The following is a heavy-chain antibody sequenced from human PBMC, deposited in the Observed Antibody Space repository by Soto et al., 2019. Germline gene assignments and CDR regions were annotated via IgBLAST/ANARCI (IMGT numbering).Heavy chain of an antibody. D-gene: IGHD2-15*01. CDR2: IIPIFGTA. J-gene: IGHJ3*02. V-gene: IGHV1-69*06. CDR3: ALYSGGSCYENDEAFDI. Sequence: SVKISCTSSGGTFSSYAISWVRQAPGQGLEWMGGIIPIFGTANYAQKFQGRVTITADKSTSTAYMELSSLRSEDTAVYYCALYSGGSCYENDEAFDIWGQGTRATV. CDR1: GGTFSSYA.